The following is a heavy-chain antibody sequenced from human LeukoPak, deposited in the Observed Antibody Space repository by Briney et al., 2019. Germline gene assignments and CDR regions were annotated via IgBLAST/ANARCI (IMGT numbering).Heavy chain of an antibody. D-gene: IGHD5-24*01. CDR3: AKGNGYQPHGSFDY. CDR2: IGGSGDRT. V-gene: IGHV3-23*01. J-gene: IGHJ4*02. Sequence: GGSLRLSCAASGFTFSIYGMNWVRQSPGKGLEWVSGIGGSGDRTYYADSVKGRFSISRDNSKNTLYLQINSLRVEDTAVYYCAKGNGYQPHGSFDYWGQGTLVTVSS. CDR1: GFTFSIYG.